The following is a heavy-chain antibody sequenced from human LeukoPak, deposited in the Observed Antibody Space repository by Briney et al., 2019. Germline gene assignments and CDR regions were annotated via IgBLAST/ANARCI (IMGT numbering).Heavy chain of an antibody. CDR2: ISAYNGNT. CDR3: ARNPPGWLVPDY. J-gene: IGHJ4*02. Sequence: ASVKVSCKASGYSFTGYYMYWVRQAPGQGLEWMGWISAYNGNTNYAQKLQGRVTMTTDTSTSTAYMELRSLRSDDTAVYYCARNPPGWLVPDYWGQGTLVTVSS. V-gene: IGHV1-18*04. D-gene: IGHD6-19*01. CDR1: GYSFTGYY.